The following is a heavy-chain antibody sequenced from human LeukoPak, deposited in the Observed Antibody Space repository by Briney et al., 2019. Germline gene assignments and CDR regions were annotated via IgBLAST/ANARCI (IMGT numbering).Heavy chain of an antibody. Sequence: ASVKDSCKASGYTFTGYYMHWVRQAPGQGLEWMGWINPNSGGTNYAQKFQGWVTMTRDTSISTAYMELSRLRSDDTAVYYCARNSGWYFAYFDYWGQGTLVTVSS. CDR2: INPNSGGT. CDR1: GYTFTGYY. V-gene: IGHV1-2*04. J-gene: IGHJ4*02. D-gene: IGHD6-19*01. CDR3: ARNSGWYFAYFDY.